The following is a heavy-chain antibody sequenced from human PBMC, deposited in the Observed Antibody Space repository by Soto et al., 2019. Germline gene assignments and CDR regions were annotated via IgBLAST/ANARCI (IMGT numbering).Heavy chain of an antibody. V-gene: IGHV4-31*03. Sequence: SETLSLTCTVSGVSIISGGYDCILILERPGNCLECIGNIYYSGRTYYNPSLKSRVILSVDTSKNHFSLTLRSVTAADSAMYYCASVIGGDSEYYFDFWGQGALVTVSS. CDR1: GVSIISGGYD. CDR3: ASVIGGDSEYYFDF. CDR2: IYYSGRT. D-gene: IGHD2-21*02. J-gene: IGHJ4*02.